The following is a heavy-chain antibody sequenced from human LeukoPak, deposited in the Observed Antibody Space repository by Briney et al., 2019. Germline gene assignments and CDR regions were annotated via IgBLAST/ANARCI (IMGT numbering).Heavy chain of an antibody. D-gene: IGHD6-13*01. CDR3: ARHGEPAAAVYYYYMDV. J-gene: IGHJ6*03. CDR2: IYYSGST. V-gene: IGHV4-59*01. Sequence: PSEALSLTCTVSGGSISSYYWSWIRQPPGKGLEWIGYIYYSGSTNYNPSLKSRVTISVDTSKNQFSLKLSSVTAADTAMYYCARHGEPAAAVYYYYMDVWGKGTTVTVSS. CDR1: GGSISSYY.